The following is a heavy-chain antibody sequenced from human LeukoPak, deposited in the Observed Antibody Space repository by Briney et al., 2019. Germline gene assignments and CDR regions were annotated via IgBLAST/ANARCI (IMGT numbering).Heavy chain of an antibody. D-gene: IGHD1-14*01. V-gene: IGHV1-69*04. Sequence: GASVKVSYKASGYTFTSYDINWVRQAPGQGLEWMGRIIPIFGIANYAQKFQGRVTITADKSTSTAYMELSSLRSEDTAVYYCARENRRGKLETGYYYYYGMDVWGQGTTVTVSS. CDR1: GYTFTSYD. CDR2: IIPIFGIA. J-gene: IGHJ6*02. CDR3: ARENRRGKLETGYYYYYGMDV.